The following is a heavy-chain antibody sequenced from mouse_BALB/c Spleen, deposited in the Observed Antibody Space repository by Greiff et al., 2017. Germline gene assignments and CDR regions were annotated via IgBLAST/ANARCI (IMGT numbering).Heavy chain of an antibody. V-gene: IGHV1-55*01. CDR3: ASGSPYAMDY. J-gene: IGHJ4*01. CDR2: IYPGSGST. Sequence: QVQLQQPGAELVKPGTSVKLSCKASGYNFTSYWINWVKLRPGQGLEWIGDIYPGSGSTNYNEKFKSKATLTVDTSSSTAYMQLSSLASEDSALYYCASGSPYAMDYWGQGTSVTVSS. D-gene: IGHD1-1*01. CDR1: GYNFTSYW.